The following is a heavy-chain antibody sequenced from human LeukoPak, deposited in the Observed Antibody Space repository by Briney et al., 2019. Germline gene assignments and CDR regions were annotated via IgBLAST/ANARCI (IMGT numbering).Heavy chain of an antibody. J-gene: IGHJ4*02. V-gene: IGHV4-34*01. Sequence: KPSETLSLTCAVYGGYYSGYYWRWIRPPPRRGLEWIGEINHIGSTNYNPSLKSRVTISVDTSKNQFSLKLSSVAAADTAVYYCARSLGYFDYGGQGTLVTVSS. CDR1: GGYYSGYY. CDR2: INHIGST. D-gene: IGHD3-16*01. CDR3: ARSLGYFDY.